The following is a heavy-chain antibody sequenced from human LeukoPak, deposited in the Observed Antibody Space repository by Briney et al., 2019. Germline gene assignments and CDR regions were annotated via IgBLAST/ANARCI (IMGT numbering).Heavy chain of an antibody. V-gene: IGHV4-39*07. CDR3: ARVNSSGGYYYYYYMDV. J-gene: IGHJ6*03. CDR2: IYYSGST. Sequence: SETLSLTCTVSGGSISSSSYYWGWIRQPPGKGLEWIGSIYYSGSTYYNPSLKSRVTISVDTSKNQFSLKLSSVTAADTAVYYCARVNSSGGYYYYYYMDVWGKGTTVTVSS. CDR1: GGSISSSSYY. D-gene: IGHD6-19*01.